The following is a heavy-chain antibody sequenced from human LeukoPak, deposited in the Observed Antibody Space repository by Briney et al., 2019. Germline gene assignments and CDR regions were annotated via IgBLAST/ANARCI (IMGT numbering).Heavy chain of an antibody. V-gene: IGHV4-59*08. Sequence: SETLSLTCTVSGGSISGYYWSWVRLPPGKGLEWIGCIYYSGSTNYNPSLKSRVTISVDTSKNQFSLKLSSVTAADTAVYFCARHLIAVAGPFDYWGQGTLVTVSS. J-gene: IGHJ4*02. D-gene: IGHD6-19*01. CDR2: IYYSGST. CDR3: ARHLIAVAGPFDY. CDR1: GGSISGYY.